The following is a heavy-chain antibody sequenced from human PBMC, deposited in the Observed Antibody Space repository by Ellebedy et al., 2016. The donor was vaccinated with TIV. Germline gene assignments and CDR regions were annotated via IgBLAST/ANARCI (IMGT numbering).Heavy chain of an antibody. CDR1: GFTFSSAW. CDR2: IRSTGSDK. V-gene: IGHV3-21*06. D-gene: IGHD2-15*01. CDR3: SRGWSTPDS. Sequence: PGGSLRLSCGASGFTFSSAWMSWVRQSPGKGLEWVSSIRSTGSDKYYAESVKGRFTISRDNAQDTLFLQMNSLRAEDTAVYFCSRGWSTPDSWGQGTLVIVSS. J-gene: IGHJ4*02.